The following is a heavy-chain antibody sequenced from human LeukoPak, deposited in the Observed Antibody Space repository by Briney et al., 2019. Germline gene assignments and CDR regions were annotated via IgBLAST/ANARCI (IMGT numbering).Heavy chain of an antibody. J-gene: IGHJ4*02. CDR2: IRSKAYGGTT. CDR3: TRAYCSSTSCQYGFDY. V-gene: IGHV3-49*04. D-gene: IGHD2-2*01. Sequence: GGSLRLSCTASGFTFGDYAMSWVRQAPGKGLEWVGLIRSKAYGGTTEYAASVKGRFTISRDDSKSIAYLQMNSLKTEDTAVYYCTRAYCSSTSCQYGFDYWGQGTLVTVSS. CDR1: GFTFGDYA.